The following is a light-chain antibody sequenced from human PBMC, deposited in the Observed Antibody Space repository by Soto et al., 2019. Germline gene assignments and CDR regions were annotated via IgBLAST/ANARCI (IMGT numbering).Light chain of an antibody. J-gene: IGLJ1*01. CDR3: CSYAGSSTV. Sequence: QSALTQPASVSGSPGQSITISCTGTSSDVGGYNFVSWYQQHPGKAPKLMICDVSNRPSGVSNRFSGSKSGNTASLTISGLQAEDEADYYCCSYAGSSTVFGTGTKVTVL. V-gene: IGLV2-23*02. CDR2: DVS. CDR1: SSDVGGYNF.